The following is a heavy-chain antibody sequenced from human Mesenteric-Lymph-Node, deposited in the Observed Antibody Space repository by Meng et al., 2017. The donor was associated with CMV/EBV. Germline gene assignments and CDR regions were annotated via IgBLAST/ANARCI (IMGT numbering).Heavy chain of an antibody. Sequence: SVKVSCKASGGTFSSYAISWVRQAPGQGLEWMGGIIPILGIANYAQKLQGRVTMTTDASTSTAYMELRSLRSDDTAVYYCARDCSSTRCYRYWGQGTLVTVSS. D-gene: IGHD2-2*01. J-gene: IGHJ4*02. CDR2: IIPILGIA. CDR1: GGTFSSYA. CDR3: ARDCSSTRCYRY. V-gene: IGHV1-69*10.